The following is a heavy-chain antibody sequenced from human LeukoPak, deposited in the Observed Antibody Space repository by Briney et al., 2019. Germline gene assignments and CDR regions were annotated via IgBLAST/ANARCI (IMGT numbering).Heavy chain of an antibody. D-gene: IGHD3-22*01. J-gene: IGHJ3*01. CDR1: SGSLSGHS. Sequence: MPTDTLSLTFTVSSGSLSGHSWSWIRQPPGKRLEWIGYVSYTGSTKYNPSVQSRVTISIDTSKSQFSLKLTSVTSADTAVYSCARLLDNDISGDPDTFDVWGQGTTVIVSS. CDR3: ARLLDNDISGDPDTFDV. V-gene: IGHV4-59*07. CDR2: VSYTGST.